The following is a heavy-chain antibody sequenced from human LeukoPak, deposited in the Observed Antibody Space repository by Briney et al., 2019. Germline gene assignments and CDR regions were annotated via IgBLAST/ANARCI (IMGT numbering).Heavy chain of an antibody. CDR3: ARDRYGYGGNPHWFDY. D-gene: IGHD4-23*01. V-gene: IGHV4-28*03. J-gene: IGHJ4*02. CDR1: GYSISSSNW. CDR2: IYYSGST. Sequence: SETLSLTCAVSGYSISSSNWWGWIRQPPGKGLEWIGYIYYSGSTYYNPSLKSRVTMSVDTSKNQFSLKLSSVTAVDTAVYYCARDRYGYGGNPHWFDYWGQGTLVTVSS.